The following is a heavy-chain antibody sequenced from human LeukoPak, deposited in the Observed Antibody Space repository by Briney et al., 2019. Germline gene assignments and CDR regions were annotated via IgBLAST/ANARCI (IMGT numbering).Heavy chain of an antibody. V-gene: IGHV3-7*01. CDR3: ARDRYWGSGYYDNDY. J-gene: IGHJ4*02. Sequence: GGSLRLSCAASGFTLSSYWMSWVRQAPGEGLEWVANINQDGREKNYVDSVKGRFTISRDTAKNSLSLQMNSLRAEDTAVYYCARDRYWGSGYYDNDYWGQGTLVTVSS. CDR2: INQDGREK. D-gene: IGHD3-22*01. CDR1: GFTLSSYW.